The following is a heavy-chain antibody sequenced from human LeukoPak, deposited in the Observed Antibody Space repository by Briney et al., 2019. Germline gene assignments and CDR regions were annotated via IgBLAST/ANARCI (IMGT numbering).Heavy chain of an antibody. CDR1: TGSFSGYY. J-gene: IGHJ5*02. Sequence: PSETLSLTCAVYTGSFSGYYWSWIRQPPGKGLEWIGDIYNSGSTNYNPSLKSRVTISVDTSKNEFSLKVSSATAADTAAYYCARVAGPFDPWGQGTLVTVSS. CDR2: IYNSGST. V-gene: IGHV4-59*01. CDR3: ARVAGPFDP. D-gene: IGHD6-19*01.